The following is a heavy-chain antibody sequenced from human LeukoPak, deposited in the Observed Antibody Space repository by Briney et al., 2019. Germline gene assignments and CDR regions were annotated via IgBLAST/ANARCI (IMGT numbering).Heavy chain of an antibody. V-gene: IGHV4-34*01. CDR1: GGSFSGYY. D-gene: IGHD6-19*01. Sequence: SETLSLTCLVYGGSFSGYYWGWIRQPPGRGREWIGEINHSGSTNYNPSLKSGVTISVSPSENQFSQKLSSGTAADRDVYYWARGRSSGWYLVVLDYWGQGTLVTVSS. CDR3: ARGRSSGWYLVVLDY. J-gene: IGHJ4*02. CDR2: INHSGST.